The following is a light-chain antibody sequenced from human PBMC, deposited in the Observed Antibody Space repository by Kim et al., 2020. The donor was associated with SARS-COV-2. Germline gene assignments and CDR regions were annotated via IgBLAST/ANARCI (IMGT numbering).Light chain of an antibody. CDR1: QSVSSN. V-gene: IGKV3-15*01. Sequence: DIVMTQSPATLSVSPGERATLSCRASQSVSSNLAWYQQKPGQAPRLLIYGASTRATGIPARFSGSGSGTEFTLTISSLQSEDFAVYYCRQYNNWPPLTFGGGTKVDIK. CDR2: GAS. CDR3: RQYNNWPPLT. J-gene: IGKJ4*01.